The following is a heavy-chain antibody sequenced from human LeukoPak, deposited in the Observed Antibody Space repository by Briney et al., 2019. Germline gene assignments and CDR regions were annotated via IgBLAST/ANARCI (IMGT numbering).Heavy chain of an antibody. CDR1: GGSFSDYY. CDR3: ARSYYFDLDY. Sequence: PSETLSLTCAVYGGSFSDYYWSWIRQPPGKGLEWIGEINHSGSANYNPSLKSRVTVSVDTSKNQFSLNLSSVTAADTAVYYCARSYYFDLDYWGQGTLVTVSS. J-gene: IGHJ4*02. V-gene: IGHV4-34*01. D-gene: IGHD3-22*01. CDR2: INHSGSA.